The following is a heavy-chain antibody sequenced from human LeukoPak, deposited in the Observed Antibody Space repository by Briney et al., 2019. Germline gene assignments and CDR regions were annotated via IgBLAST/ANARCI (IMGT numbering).Heavy chain of an antibody. D-gene: IGHD4-23*01. J-gene: IGHJ4*02. CDR1: GGSFSGYY. Sequence: SETLSLTCAVYGGSFSGYYWSWIRQPPGKGLEWIGEINHSGSTNYNPSLKSRVTVSVDTSKNQFSLKLSSVTAADTAVYYCARGRSVVPLYYWGQGTMVTVSS. CDR3: ARGRSVVPLYY. V-gene: IGHV4-34*01. CDR2: INHSGST.